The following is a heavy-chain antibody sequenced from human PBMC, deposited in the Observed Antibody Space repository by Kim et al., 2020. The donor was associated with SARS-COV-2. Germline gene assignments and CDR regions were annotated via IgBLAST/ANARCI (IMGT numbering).Heavy chain of an antibody. D-gene: IGHD3-16*01. Sequence: FQGRVTMTRDKSTSTVYMELSSLRSEDTAVYYCARGGILAFQYYYYGMDVWGQGTTVTVSS. V-gene: IGHV1-46*01. J-gene: IGHJ6*02. CDR3: ARGGILAFQYYYYGMDV.